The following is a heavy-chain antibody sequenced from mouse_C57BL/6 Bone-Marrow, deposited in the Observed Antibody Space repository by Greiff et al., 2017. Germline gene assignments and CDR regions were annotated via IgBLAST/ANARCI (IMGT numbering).Heavy chain of an antibody. D-gene: IGHD3-2*02. CDR2: IHPNSGST. CDR1: GYTFTSYW. CDR3: AREEALRYFDV. V-gene: IGHV1-64*01. J-gene: IGHJ1*03. Sequence: VQLQQPGAELVKPGASVKLSCKASGYTFTSYWMHWVKQRPGQGLEWIGMIHPNSGSTNYNEKFKSKATLTVDKSSSTAYMQLSSLSSEDSAVYYGAREEALRYFDVWGTGTTVTVSS.